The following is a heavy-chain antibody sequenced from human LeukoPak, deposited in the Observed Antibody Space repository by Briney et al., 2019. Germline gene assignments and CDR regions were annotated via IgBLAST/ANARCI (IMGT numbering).Heavy chain of an antibody. CDR3: AIGYCSGGSCPNYYGMDV. D-gene: IGHD2-15*01. CDR1: GFTFSSYS. V-gene: IGHV3-30*03. Sequence: GGSLRLSCAASGFTFSSYSMHWVRQAPGKGLEWVAVISYDGSNKYYADSVKGRFTISRDNSKNTLYLQMNSLRAEDTAVYYCAIGYCSGGSCPNYYGMDVWGQGTTVTVSS. J-gene: IGHJ6*02. CDR2: ISYDGSNK.